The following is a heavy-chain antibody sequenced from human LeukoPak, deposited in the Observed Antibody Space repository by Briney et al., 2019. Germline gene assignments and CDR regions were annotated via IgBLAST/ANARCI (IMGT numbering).Heavy chain of an antibody. CDR1: GFPFSSYS. Sequence: GGSLRLSCAASGFPFSSYSMTWVRQAPGKGLEWVANIKPDGTTKFYVDSVKGRFTISRDNALNSLYLQMNSLRAEDTAIYYCARSIPYGTTWYGRSDYWGQGTLSPSPQ. J-gene: IGHJ4*02. CDR3: ARSIPYGTTWYGRSDY. D-gene: IGHD6-13*01. V-gene: IGHV3-7*03. CDR2: IKPDGTTK.